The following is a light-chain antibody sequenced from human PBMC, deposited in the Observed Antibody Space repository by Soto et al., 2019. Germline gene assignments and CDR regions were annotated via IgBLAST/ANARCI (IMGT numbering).Light chain of an antibody. CDR2: GNS. Sequence: QSVLTQPPSVSGAPGQRVTISCTGSSSNIGAGYDVHWYQQLPGTAPKLLIYGNSNRPSGVPDRFSGSKSGTSASLAITGLQAEDEADYYCTSFTTTNIWVFGGGTKLTVL. CDR3: TSFTTTNIWV. J-gene: IGLJ3*02. CDR1: SSNIGAGYD. V-gene: IGLV1-40*01.